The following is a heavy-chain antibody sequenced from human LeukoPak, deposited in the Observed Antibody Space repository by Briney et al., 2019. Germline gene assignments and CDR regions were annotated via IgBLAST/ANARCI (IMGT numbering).Heavy chain of an antibody. D-gene: IGHD6-6*01. J-gene: IGHJ4*02. Sequence: PSETLSLTCAVSGGSISSGNWWSWVRQPPGKGLEWIGEILHSGSTNYNPSLKSRVTMSVDKSKNQFSLKLSSVTAADTAVYYCASTPGFCSSSGLCSDYWGQGTLVTVSS. CDR1: GGSISSGNW. CDR3: ASTPGFCSSSGLCSDY. V-gene: IGHV4-4*02. CDR2: ILHSGST.